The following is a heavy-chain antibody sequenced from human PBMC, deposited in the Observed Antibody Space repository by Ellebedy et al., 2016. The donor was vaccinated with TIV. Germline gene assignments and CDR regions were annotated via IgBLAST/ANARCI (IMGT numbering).Heavy chain of an antibody. J-gene: IGHJ5*02. D-gene: IGHD3-10*01. V-gene: IGHV4-4*07. CDR2: IYTSGST. CDR3: AGYLSRGGWFDP. CDR1: GGSISSYY. Sequence: MPSETLSLTCTVSGGSISSYYWSWIRQPAGKGLEWIGRIYTSGSTNYNPSLKSRVTMSVDTSKNQFSLKLSSVTAADTAVYYCAGYLSRGGWFDPWGQGTLVTVSS.